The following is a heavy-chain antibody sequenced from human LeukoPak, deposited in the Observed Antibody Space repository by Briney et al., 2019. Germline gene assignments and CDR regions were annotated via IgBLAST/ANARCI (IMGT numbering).Heavy chain of an antibody. CDR2: IWPDGSNK. Sequence: GGSLRLSCAASGFTFSNYGLHWVRQAPGKGLEWVAVIWPDGSNKYYAGSVKGRFTISRDNSKNTLYLQMNSLRAEDTAVYYCAKRIRGSMGDAFDIWGQGTMVTVSS. J-gene: IGHJ3*02. D-gene: IGHD5-12*01. V-gene: IGHV3-33*06. CDR1: GFTFSNYG. CDR3: AKRIRGSMGDAFDI.